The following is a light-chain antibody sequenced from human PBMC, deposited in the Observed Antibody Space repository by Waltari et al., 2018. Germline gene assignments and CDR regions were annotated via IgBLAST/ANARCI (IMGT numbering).Light chain of an antibody. Sequence: DIQMTQSPSSLSASAGDRVTITCQASQDITSYLKWYRQKPGKAPQLLIYDASNLETGVPSSFSGSGSGTDFTFTISSLQPEDVATYYCQQYDNLPGTFGGGTKVEIK. J-gene: IGKJ4*01. CDR1: QDITSY. CDR3: QQYDNLPGT. V-gene: IGKV1-33*01. CDR2: DAS.